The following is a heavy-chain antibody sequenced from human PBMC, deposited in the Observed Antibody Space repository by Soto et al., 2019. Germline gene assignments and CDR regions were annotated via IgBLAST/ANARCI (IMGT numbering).Heavy chain of an antibody. CDR3: ARATVTTGGLFDY. J-gene: IGHJ4*02. CDR2: ISSSSSYI. D-gene: IGHD4-17*01. CDR1: GFTFSSYS. Sequence: PGGSLRLSCAASGFTFSSYSMNWVRQAPGKGLEWVSSISSSSSYIYYADSVKGRFTISRDNAKNSLYPQMNSLRAEDTAVYYCARATVTTGGLFDYWGQGTLVTVSS. V-gene: IGHV3-21*01.